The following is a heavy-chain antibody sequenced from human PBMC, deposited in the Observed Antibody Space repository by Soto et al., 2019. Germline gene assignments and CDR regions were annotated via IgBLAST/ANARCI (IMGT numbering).Heavy chain of an antibody. V-gene: IGHV1-18*01. CDR3: ATPSLPYDFCSGYSPTDDVFAI. J-gene: IGHJ3*02. D-gene: IGHD3-3*01. CDR2: ISAYNGNT. CDR1: GYTFTSYG. Sequence: ASVKVSCTASGYTFTSYGISWVRQAPGQGLEWMGWISAYNGNTNYAQKLQGRVTMTTDTSTSTAYMELRSLRSDDTAVYYCATPSLPYDFCSGYSPTDDVFAIWGQGTMVTVSS.